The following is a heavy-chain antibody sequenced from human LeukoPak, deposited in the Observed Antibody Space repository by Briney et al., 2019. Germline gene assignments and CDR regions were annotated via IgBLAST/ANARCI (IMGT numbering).Heavy chain of an antibody. CDR1: GYTFTGYY. J-gene: IGHJ6*04. V-gene: IGHV1-2*04. CDR2: INPNSGGT. CDR3: ARASVWGGYYGMDV. Sequence: ASVKVSCKASGYTFTGYYMYWVRQAPGQGLEWMGWINPNSGGTNYAQKFQGWVTMTRDTSISTAYMELSRLRSDDTAVYYCARASVWGGYYGMDVWGKGTTVTVSS. D-gene: IGHD3-16*01.